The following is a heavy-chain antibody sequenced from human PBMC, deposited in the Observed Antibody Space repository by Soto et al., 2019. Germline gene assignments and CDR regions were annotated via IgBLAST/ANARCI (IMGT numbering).Heavy chain of an antibody. J-gene: IGHJ4*02. D-gene: IGHD3-9*01. Sequence: ASVRVCCKASGCTFTSYGMSWVGQAPGQGLEWMGWISAYDGNTNYEQKLQGRVTMTTDTSTSTAYMELRSLRSDETAVYYCARVYDDILTGYFSTYFDYCGPGTLVTVSS. V-gene: IGHV1-18*04. CDR3: ARVYDDILTGYFSTYFDY. CDR2: ISAYDGNT. CDR1: GCTFTSYG.